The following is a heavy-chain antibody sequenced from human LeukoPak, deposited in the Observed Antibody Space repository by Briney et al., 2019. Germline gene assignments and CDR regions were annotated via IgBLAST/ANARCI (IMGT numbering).Heavy chain of an antibody. V-gene: IGHV3-11*01. CDR2: ISSSRSTI. CDR3: ARDGLDSGRVFDI. J-gene: IGHJ3*02. Sequence: GGSLRLSCAASGFTFSIYAMSWIRQAPGKGLGWVSYISSSRSTIYYADSVKGRFTISRDNAKNSLYLQMNSLRAEDTAVYYCARDGLDSGRVFDIWGQGTMVTVSS. CDR1: GFTFSIYA. D-gene: IGHD3-10*01.